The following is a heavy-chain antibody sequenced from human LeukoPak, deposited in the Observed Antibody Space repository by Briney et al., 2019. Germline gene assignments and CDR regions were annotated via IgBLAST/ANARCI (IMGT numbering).Heavy chain of an antibody. Sequence: GGSLRLSCAASGFTFNTYAMKWVRQAPGKGLEWVSGISGSGGSTNYADSVKGRFTISRDNSNNTLYLQMNSLRAEDTAVYYCAKDPFRLRFGDFYYFDYWGQGTLVTVSS. J-gene: IGHJ4*02. CDR3: AKDPFRLRFGDFYYFDY. CDR1: GFTFNTYA. V-gene: IGHV3-23*01. D-gene: IGHD3-10*01. CDR2: ISGSGGST.